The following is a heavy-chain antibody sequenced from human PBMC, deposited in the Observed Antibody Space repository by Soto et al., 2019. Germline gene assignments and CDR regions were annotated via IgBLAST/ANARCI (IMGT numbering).Heavy chain of an antibody. CDR2: INWNGGSI. CDR3: VGDIFPWGDDQ. Sequence: PGGSLRLSCAAFGFTFDDYGMSWVRQAPGKGLEWVSGINWNGGSIGYADSVKGRFTISRDNAKNCLYLQMNSLRVEDTALYYCVGDIFPWGDDQWGPGILVTVSS. CDR1: GFTFDDYG. J-gene: IGHJ1*01. V-gene: IGHV3-20*04. D-gene: IGHD3-16*01.